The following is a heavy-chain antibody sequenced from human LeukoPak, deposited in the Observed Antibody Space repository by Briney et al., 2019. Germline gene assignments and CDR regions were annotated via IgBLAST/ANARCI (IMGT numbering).Heavy chain of an antibody. CDR1: GGSISRYY. Sequence: SETLSLTCTVSGGSISRYYWNWIRQTPGERLEWIGWIHYSGSTFYNPSLESRVTMSVDTSKNHISLKMNSVTAADTATYYCARWGYFESRVYLVVDYWGQGALVTVS. CDR3: ARWGYFESRVYLVVDY. V-gene: IGHV4-59*01. CDR2: IHYSGST. D-gene: IGHD3-22*01. J-gene: IGHJ4*02.